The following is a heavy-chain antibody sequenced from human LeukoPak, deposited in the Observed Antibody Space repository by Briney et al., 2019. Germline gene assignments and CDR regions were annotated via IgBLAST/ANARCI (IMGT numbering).Heavy chain of an antibody. CDR3: ARGSYRTLYYDFWSGYYGESDY. CDR2: ISSSSSYI. V-gene: IGHV3-21*01. Sequence: PGGSLRLSCAASGFTFSSFLMSWVRQAPGKGLEWVPSISSSSSYIYYADSVEGRFTISRDNAKNSLYLQMNSLRAGDTAVYYCARGSYRTLYYDFWSGYYGESDYWGQGTLVTVSS. D-gene: IGHD3-3*01. CDR1: GFTFSSFL. J-gene: IGHJ4*02.